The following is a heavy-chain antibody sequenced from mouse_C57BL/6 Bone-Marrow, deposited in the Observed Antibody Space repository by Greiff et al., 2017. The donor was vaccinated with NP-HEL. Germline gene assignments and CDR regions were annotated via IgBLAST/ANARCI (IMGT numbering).Heavy chain of an antibody. CDR2: IHPNSGST. J-gene: IGHJ2*01. Sequence: VQLQQPGAELVKPGASVKLSCKASGYTFTSYWMHWVKQRPGQGLEWIGMIHPNSGSTNYNEKFKSKATLTVDKSSSTAYMQLSSLTSEDSAVYYCAREGTTMVTTAYFDYWGQGTTLTVSS. V-gene: IGHV1-64*01. CDR3: AREGTTMVTTAYFDY. D-gene: IGHD2-2*01. CDR1: GYTFTSYW.